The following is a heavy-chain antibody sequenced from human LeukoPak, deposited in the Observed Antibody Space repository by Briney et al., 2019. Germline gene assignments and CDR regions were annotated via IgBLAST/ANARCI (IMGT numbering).Heavy chain of an antibody. D-gene: IGHD3-10*01. CDR1: GYSISSGYY. CDR3: ARYMVRGVIYPLNDAFDI. J-gene: IGHJ3*02. Sequence: SETLSLTCAVSGYSISSGYYWGWIRQPPGEGLEWIGRIYHSGSTYYNPSLKSRVTISVDTSKNQFSLKLSSVTAADTAVYYCARYMVRGVIYPLNDAFDIWGQGTMVTVSS. CDR2: IYHSGST. V-gene: IGHV4-38-2*01.